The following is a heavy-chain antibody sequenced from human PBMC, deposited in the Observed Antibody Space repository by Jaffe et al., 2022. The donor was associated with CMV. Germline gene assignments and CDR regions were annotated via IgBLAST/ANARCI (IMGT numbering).Heavy chain of an antibody. CDR1: GFTFDDYA. Sequence: EVQLVESGGGLVQPGRSLRLSCAASGFTFDDYAMHWVRQAPGKGLEWVSGISWNSGSIGYADSVKGRFTISRDNAKNSLYLQMNSLRAEDTALYYCAKGLGGDCCLHDYYYGMDVWGQGTTVTVSS. V-gene: IGHV3-9*01. J-gene: IGHJ6*02. CDR3: AKGLGGDCCLHDYYYGMDV. CDR2: ISWNSGSI. D-gene: IGHD2-21*02.